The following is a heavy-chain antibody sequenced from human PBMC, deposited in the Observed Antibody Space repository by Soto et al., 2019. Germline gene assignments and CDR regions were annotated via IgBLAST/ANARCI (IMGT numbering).Heavy chain of an antibody. CDR1: GGSITSSSYY. Sequence: SETLSLTCTVSGGSITSSSYYWGWIRQPPGKGLEWIGSIYYSGSTYYNPSLKSRVTISVDTSKNQFSLKLSSVTAADTAVYYCARRRPLGYRDYYYYGMDVWGQGTTVTVSS. D-gene: IGHD5-12*01. J-gene: IGHJ6*02. CDR3: ARRRPLGYRDYYYYGMDV. CDR2: IYYSGST. V-gene: IGHV4-39*01.